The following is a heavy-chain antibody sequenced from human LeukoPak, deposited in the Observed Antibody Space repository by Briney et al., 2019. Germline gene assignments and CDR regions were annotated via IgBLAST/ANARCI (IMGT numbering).Heavy chain of an antibody. Sequence: GGSLKLSRAPSGLTFRGSAMHWVRQASGKGLEWVVRVRIKDNNYAPADAASLKGRFTISIEDPKNTAYLHMHSLENGDMAVYYCTRRGDDHYYSSGGDFWGQGTLVTVSS. D-gene: IGHD3-22*01. CDR3: TRRGDDHYYSSGGDF. CDR1: GLTFRGSA. J-gene: IGHJ4*02. CDR2: VRIKDNNYAP. V-gene: IGHV3-73*01.